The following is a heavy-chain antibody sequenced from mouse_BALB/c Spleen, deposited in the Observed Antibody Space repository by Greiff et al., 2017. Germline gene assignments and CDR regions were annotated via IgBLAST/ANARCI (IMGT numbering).Heavy chain of an antibody. D-gene: IGHD1-1*02. V-gene: IGHV2-9*02. J-gene: IGHJ3*01. CDR3: ARGNYFWFAY. Sequence: VQLVESGPGLVAPSQSLSITCTVSGFSLTSYGVHWVRQPPGKGLEWLGVIWAGGSTNYNSALMSRLSISKDNSKSQVFLKMNSLQTDDTAMYYCARGNYFWFAYWGQGTLVTVSA. CDR1: GFSLTSYG. CDR2: IWAGGST.